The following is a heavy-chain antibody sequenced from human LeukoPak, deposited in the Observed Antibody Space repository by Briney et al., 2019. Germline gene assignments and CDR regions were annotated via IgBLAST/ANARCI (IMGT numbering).Heavy chain of an antibody. CDR2: ISAYNGNT. D-gene: IGHD1-26*01. CDR1: GYTFTSYG. J-gene: IGHJ4*02. Sequence: GAPVKVSCKASGYTFTSYGISWVRQAPGQGLEWMGWISAYNGNTNYAQKLQGRVTMTTDTSTSTAYMELRSLRSDDTAVYYCARVGGSGSGSYYRPFDYWGQGTLVTVSS. V-gene: IGHV1-18*01. CDR3: ARVGGSGSGSYYRPFDY.